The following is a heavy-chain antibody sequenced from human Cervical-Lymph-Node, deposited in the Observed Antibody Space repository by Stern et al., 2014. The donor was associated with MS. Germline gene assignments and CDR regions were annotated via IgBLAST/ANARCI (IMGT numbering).Heavy chain of an antibody. D-gene: IGHD1-14*01. Sequence: QITLKESGPTLVKPTQTLTLTCTFSGLSLSTSEVAVGWIRQPPGKALEWLALLYWNDDKYYSPSLKSRLTITKDTSENQVVLTMTNMDPVDTGTYYCAHDVTISRYGMDVWGQGTTVTVSS. J-gene: IGHJ6*02. V-gene: IGHV2-5*01. CDR3: AHDVTISRYGMDV. CDR1: GLSLSTSEVA. CDR2: LYWNDDK.